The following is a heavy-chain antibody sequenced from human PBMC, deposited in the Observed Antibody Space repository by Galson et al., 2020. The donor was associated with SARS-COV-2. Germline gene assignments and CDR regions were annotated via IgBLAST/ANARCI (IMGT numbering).Heavy chain of an antibody. D-gene: IGHD6-13*01. Sequence: SVKVSCKASGGTFSSYAISWVRQAPGQGLEWMGGIIPILGIANYAQKFQGRVTITADKSTSTAYMELSSLRSEDTAVYYCARTKGIAAAGVLAYYYYGMDVWGQGTTVTVSS. J-gene: IGHJ6*02. CDR3: ARTKGIAAAGVLAYYYYGMDV. CDR1: GGTFSSYA. CDR2: IIPILGIA. V-gene: IGHV1-69*10.